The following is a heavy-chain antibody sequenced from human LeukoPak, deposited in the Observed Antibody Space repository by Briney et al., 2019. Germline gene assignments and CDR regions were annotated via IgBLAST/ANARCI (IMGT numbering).Heavy chain of an antibody. D-gene: IGHD2-15*01. CDR1: GFTFSSYW. CDR2: IKQDGSEK. J-gene: IGHJ4*02. CDR3: ARDFDCSGGSCYGYDY. V-gene: IGHV3-7*01. Sequence: GGSLGLSCAASGFTFSSYWMSWVRPAPGKGLEWVANIKQDGSEKYYVDSVKGRFTISRHNAKNSLYLQMNSLRAEDTAVYYCARDFDCSGGSCYGYDYWGQGTLVTVSS.